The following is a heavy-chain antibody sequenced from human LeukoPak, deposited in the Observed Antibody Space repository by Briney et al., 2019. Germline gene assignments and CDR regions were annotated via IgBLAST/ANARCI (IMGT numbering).Heavy chain of an antibody. V-gene: IGHV5-51*01. CDR3: ARPSIAALAQTEEEYYFDY. CDR1: GYSFTSYW. Sequence: GESLKISCKGSGYSFTSYWIGWVRQMPGKGLEWMGIIYPGDSDTRYSPSFQGQVTISADKSISTAYLQWSSLKASDTAMYYCARPSIAALAQTEEEYYFDYWGQGTLVTVSS. D-gene: IGHD6-6*01. CDR2: IYPGDSDT. J-gene: IGHJ4*02.